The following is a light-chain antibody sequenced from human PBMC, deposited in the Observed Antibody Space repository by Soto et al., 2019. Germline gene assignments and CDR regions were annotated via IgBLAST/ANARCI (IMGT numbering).Light chain of an antibody. V-gene: IGKV3-20*01. J-gene: IGKJ3*01. CDR3: QQYGRSPFT. Sequence: EIVLTQSPGTLSLSPGERATLSCRASQSVSSNNLAWYQQRPGQAPRVVIYGASTRDTGIPERFSGSGSGTDFTLTISRLEPEDFAVYYCQQYGRSPFTFGHGTKVDIK. CDR2: GAS. CDR1: QSVSSNN.